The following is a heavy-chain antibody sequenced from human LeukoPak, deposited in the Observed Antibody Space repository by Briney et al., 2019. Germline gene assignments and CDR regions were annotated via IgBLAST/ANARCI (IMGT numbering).Heavy chain of an antibody. CDR2: ISSSSSYI. Sequence: PGGSLRLSCAASGFTFSSYSMNWVRQAPGKGLEWVSSISSSSSYIYYADSVKGRFTISRDNAKNSLYLQMNSLRAEDTAVYYCARDMYYYDSSPARNWFDPWGQGTLVTVSS. CDR3: ARDMYYYDSSPARNWFDP. V-gene: IGHV3-21*01. D-gene: IGHD3-22*01. CDR1: GFTFSSYS. J-gene: IGHJ5*02.